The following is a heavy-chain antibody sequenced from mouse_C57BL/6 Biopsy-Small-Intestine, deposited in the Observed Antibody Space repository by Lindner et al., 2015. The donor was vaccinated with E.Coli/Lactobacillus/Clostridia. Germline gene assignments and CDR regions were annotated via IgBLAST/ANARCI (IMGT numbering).Heavy chain of an antibody. CDR3: ARKIYYGIDFDY. J-gene: IGHJ2*01. D-gene: IGHD2-1*01. Sequence: VQLQESGPELVKPGASVKISCKASGYAFSTSWMNWMKQRPGKGLEWIGRIYPGDGDTNYNGKFKGKATLTADKSSSTAYMQLSSLTSEDSAVYFCARKIYYGIDFDYWGQGTTLTVSS. CDR1: GYAFSTSW. V-gene: IGHV1-82*01. CDR2: IYPGDGDT.